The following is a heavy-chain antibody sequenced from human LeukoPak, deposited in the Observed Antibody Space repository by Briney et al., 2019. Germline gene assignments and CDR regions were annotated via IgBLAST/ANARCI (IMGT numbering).Heavy chain of an antibody. CDR3: ARDESHEAAAGNSRFDY. J-gene: IGHJ4*02. Sequence: SETLSLTCTVSGGSISSSSYYWGWIRQPPGKGLEWIGGIYYSGSTYYNPSLKSRVTISVDTSKNQFSLKLSSVTAADTAVYYCARDESHEAAAGNSRFDYWGQGTLVTVSS. D-gene: IGHD6-13*01. CDR1: GGSISSSSYY. CDR2: IYYSGST. V-gene: IGHV4-39*07.